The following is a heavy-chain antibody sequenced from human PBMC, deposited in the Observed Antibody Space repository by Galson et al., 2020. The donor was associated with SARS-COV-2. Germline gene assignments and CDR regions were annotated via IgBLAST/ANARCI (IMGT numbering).Heavy chain of an antibody. CDR1: GFSFSKHG. CDR3: AKEAEDASSWYDWFDP. Sequence: GGSLRLSCAASGFSFSKHGMHWVRQAPGRGLEWVAVISYDEDNKFYADSVKGRFTISRNNYKNMLYLQLDSLRLEDTAMYYCAKEAEDASSWYDWFDPWGQGTLVTVSS. J-gene: IGHJ5*02. CDR2: ISYDEDNK. V-gene: IGHV3-30*18. D-gene: IGHD6-13*01.